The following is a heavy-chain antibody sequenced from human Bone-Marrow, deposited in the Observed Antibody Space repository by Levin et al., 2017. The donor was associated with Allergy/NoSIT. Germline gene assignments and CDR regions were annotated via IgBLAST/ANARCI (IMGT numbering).Heavy chain of an antibody. D-gene: IGHD1-26*01. CDR1: GITFSSYG. J-gene: IGHJ3*01. V-gene: IGHV3-23*01. CDR3: ANGRGSSSRF. CDR2: ITPSGDNT. Sequence: PGGSLRLSCAGSGITFSSYGMAWVRQAPGKGLECVSSITPSGDNTYYADSVKGRFTISRDNSRNTLYLQMNSLRVEDTALYYCANGRGSSSRFWGQGTMVTVSS.